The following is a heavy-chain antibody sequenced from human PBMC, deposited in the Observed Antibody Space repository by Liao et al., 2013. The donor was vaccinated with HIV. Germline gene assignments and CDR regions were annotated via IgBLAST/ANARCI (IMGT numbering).Heavy chain of an antibody. V-gene: IGHV4-34*01. CDR1: GGSFSRYY. Sequence: VQLQQWGAGLLKPSETLSLTCAVYGGSFSRYYWSWIRQPPGKGLEWIGEINHSGSTNYNPSLKSRVTISVDTSKNQFSLKLSSVTAADTAVYYCARGRVIDYWGQGTLVTVYS. CDR3: ARGRVIDY. CDR2: INHSGST. J-gene: IGHJ4*02.